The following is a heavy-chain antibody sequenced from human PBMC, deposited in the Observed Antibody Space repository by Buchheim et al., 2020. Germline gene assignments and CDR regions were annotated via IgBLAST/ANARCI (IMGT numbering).Heavy chain of an antibody. Sequence: EVQLLESGGGLVQPGGSLRLSCAASGFTFSDYAMTWVRQAPGKGLQWISVITASGYSTFSADSVQGRFTISRDNSKNTLYLQMNSLRADDTAVYYCAKVMDHLGHYYQGMDVWGQGTT. CDR2: ITASGYST. V-gene: IGHV3-23*01. CDR1: GFTFSDYA. D-gene: IGHD1-14*01. J-gene: IGHJ6*02. CDR3: AKVMDHLGHYYQGMDV.